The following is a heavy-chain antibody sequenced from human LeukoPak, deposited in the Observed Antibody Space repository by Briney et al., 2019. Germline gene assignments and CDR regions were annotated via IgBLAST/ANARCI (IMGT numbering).Heavy chain of an antibody. V-gene: IGHV3-48*01. J-gene: IGHJ6*03. CDR2: ISSSSSTI. CDR1: GFTFSSYS. D-gene: IGHD3-22*01. Sequence: PGGSLRLSCAASGFTFSSYSMNWVRQAPGKGLEWVSYISSSSSTIYYADSVKGRFTISRDNAKNSLYLQMNSLRAEDTAVYYCARSERYYYDSSGYWPPYYYYMDVWGKGTTVTVSS. CDR3: ARSERYYYDSSGYWPPYYYYMDV.